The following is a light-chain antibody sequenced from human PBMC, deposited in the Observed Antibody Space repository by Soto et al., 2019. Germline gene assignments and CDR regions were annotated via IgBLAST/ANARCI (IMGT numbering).Light chain of an antibody. CDR1: SSDDGSYNL. J-gene: IGLJ1*01. Sequence: QSALTQPASVSGSPGQSITISCTGTSSDDGSYNLVSWYQQHPGEAPKLMIYGGTKRPSGVSNRFSGSKSGNTASLTISGLQAEDEADYYCCSYAGITTYYVFGTGTKLTVL. V-gene: IGLV2-23*01. CDR3: CSYAGITTYYV. CDR2: GGT.